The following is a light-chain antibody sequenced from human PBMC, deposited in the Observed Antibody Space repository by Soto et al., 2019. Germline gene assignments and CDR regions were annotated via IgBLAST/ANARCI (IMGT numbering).Light chain of an antibody. CDR1: ERINNY. Sequence: DIQMTQSPASLSASVGDRVTITCRASERINNYLNWYQQKPGKAPKLLIYKASTLKSGVPSRFSGSGSGTEFTLTISSLQPDDFATYYCQQFNSYPITFGQGTRLEI. V-gene: IGKV1-5*03. J-gene: IGKJ5*01. CDR3: QQFNSYPIT. CDR2: KAS.